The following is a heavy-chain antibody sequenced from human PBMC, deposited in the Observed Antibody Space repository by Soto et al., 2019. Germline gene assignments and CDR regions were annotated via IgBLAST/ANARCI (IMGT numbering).Heavy chain of an antibody. Sequence: ASVKVSCKAYGYTFTSYGISWVRQAPGQGLEWMGWISACNGNTNYAQKLQGRVTMTTDTSTSTAYMELRSLRSDDTAVYYCARDIAVVVPAAMWVDYYYGMDVWGQGTTVTVSS. V-gene: IGHV1-18*01. CDR3: ARDIAVVVPAAMWVDYYYGMDV. CDR2: ISACNGNT. J-gene: IGHJ6*02. CDR1: GYTFTSYG. D-gene: IGHD2-2*01.